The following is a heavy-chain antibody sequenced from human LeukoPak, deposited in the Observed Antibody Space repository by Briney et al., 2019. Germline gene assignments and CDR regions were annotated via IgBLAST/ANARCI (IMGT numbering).Heavy chain of an antibody. Sequence: GGSLRLSCAASGFTFSSYSMNWVRQAPGKGLEWVSSISSSSSYIYYADSVKGRFTISRDNAKNSLYLQMNSLRAEDTALYYCAKDTSYGGYSYAYYFDYWGQGTLVTVSS. V-gene: IGHV3-21*04. D-gene: IGHD5-18*01. CDR2: ISSSSSYI. CDR1: GFTFSSYS. CDR3: AKDTSYGGYSYAYYFDY. J-gene: IGHJ4*02.